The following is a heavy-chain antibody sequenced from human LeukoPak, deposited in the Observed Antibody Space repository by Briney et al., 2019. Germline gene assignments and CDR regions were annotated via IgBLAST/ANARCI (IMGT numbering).Heavy chain of an antibody. Sequence: GGSLRLSCAASGFTFSSYAMSWVRQAPGKGLEWVSAISGSGGSTYYADSVKGRFTISGDNSKNTLYLQMNSLRAEDTAVYYCAKSRGRIVGATTPDYWGQGTLVTVSS. CDR1: GFTFSSYA. CDR3: AKSRGRIVGATTPDY. CDR2: ISGSGGST. J-gene: IGHJ4*02. V-gene: IGHV3-23*01. D-gene: IGHD1-26*01.